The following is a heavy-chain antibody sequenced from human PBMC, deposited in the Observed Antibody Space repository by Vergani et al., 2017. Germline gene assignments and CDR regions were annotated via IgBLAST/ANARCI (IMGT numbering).Heavy chain of an antibody. Sequence: QVQLVQSGAEVKKPGSSVKVSCKASGVTFSSYAISWVRQAPGQGLEWMGGIIPIFGTANYAQKFQGRVTMTRDTSTSTVYMELSSLRSEDTAVYYCAREALLWFGEPTGADYWGQGTLVTVSS. D-gene: IGHD3-10*01. CDR1: GVTFSSYA. CDR3: AREALLWFGEPTGADY. J-gene: IGHJ4*02. V-gene: IGHV1-69*06. CDR2: IIPIFGTA.